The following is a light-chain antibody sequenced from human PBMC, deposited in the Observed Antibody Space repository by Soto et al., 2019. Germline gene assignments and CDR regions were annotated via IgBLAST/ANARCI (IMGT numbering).Light chain of an antibody. J-gene: IGKJ5*01. V-gene: IGKV3-15*01. Sequence: EIIVTQSPATLSVSPGERATLSCGASQSIGSNLAWYQHKPGQAPRLLIYGASTRATDIPARFSGSGSGTDFTLTISSLQSEDFAVYYCQQYNNWSPPITFGHGTRLELK. CDR3: QQYNNWSPPIT. CDR1: QSIGSN. CDR2: GAS.